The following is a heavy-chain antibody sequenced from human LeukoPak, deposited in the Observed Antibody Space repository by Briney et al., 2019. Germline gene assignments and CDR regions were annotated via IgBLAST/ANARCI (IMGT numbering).Heavy chain of an antibody. CDR1: GFTVSSNY. Sequence: PGGSLRLSCAASGFTVSSNYMSWVRQAPGKGLEWVSVIYSGGSTYYADSVKGRFTISRDNSKNTLYLQMNSLGAEATAVYYCARERITMIVVVGTPNYYYYGMDVWGQGTTVTVSS. CDR2: IYSGGST. J-gene: IGHJ6*02. CDR3: ARERITMIVVVGTPNYYYYGMDV. D-gene: IGHD3-22*01. V-gene: IGHV3-66*01.